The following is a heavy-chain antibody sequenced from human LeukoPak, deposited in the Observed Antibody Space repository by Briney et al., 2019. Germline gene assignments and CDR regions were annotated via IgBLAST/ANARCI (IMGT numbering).Heavy chain of an antibody. D-gene: IGHD1-14*01. CDR2: INSDGSST. V-gene: IGHV3-74*01. J-gene: IGHJ1*01. Sequence: HPGWSLRLSCAASGFTFSSYWMHWLRQAPGRGLVWVSRINSDGSSTSYADSVKGRFTISRDNAKNTLYLQMNSLRAEDTAVYYCARVAPEDRRPITEYFQHWGQGTLVTVSS. CDR1: GFTFSSYW. CDR3: ARVAPEDRRPITEYFQH.